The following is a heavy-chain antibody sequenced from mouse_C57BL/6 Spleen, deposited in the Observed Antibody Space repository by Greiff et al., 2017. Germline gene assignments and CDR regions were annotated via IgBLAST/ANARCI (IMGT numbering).Heavy chain of an antibody. D-gene: IGHD4-1*02. CDR2: IYPGSGST. CDR1: GYTFTSYW. CDR3: ARGKLGQLGLYCYAMDY. J-gene: IGHJ4*01. Sequence: QVQLQQPGAELVKPGASVKLSCKASGYTFTSYWITWVKQRPGQGLEWIGDIYPGSGSTNYNEKFKSKATLTVDTSSSTAYMQLSSLTSEDSAVYYCARGKLGQLGLYCYAMDYWGQGTSVTVSS. V-gene: IGHV1-55*01.